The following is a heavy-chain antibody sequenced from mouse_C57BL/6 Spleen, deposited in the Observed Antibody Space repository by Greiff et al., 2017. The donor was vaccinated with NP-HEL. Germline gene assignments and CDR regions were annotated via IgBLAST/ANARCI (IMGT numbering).Heavy chain of an antibody. CDR2: ISDGGSYT. V-gene: IGHV5-4*01. Sequence: EVQGVESGGGLVKPGGSLKLSCAASGFTFSSYAMSWVRQTPEKRLEWVATISDGGSYTYYPDNVKGRFTISRDNAKNNLYLQMSHLKSEDTAMYYCARGGYGSSPGWFAYWGQGTLVTVSA. D-gene: IGHD1-1*01. CDR3: ARGGYGSSPGWFAY. J-gene: IGHJ3*01. CDR1: GFTFSSYA.